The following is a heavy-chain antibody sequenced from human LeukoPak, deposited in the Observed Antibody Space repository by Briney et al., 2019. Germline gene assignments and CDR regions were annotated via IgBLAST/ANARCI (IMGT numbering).Heavy chain of an antibody. CDR3: ARAVTGSYYTGLGY. D-gene: IGHD3-10*01. V-gene: IGHV3-30*03. CDR2: ISYDGSNK. Sequence: GGSLRLSCAASGFTFSTCGMHWVRQAPGKGLEWVTFISYDGSNKYYADSVKGRFTISRDNSKNTLYLQMNSLRAEDTAIYYCARAVTGSYYTGLGYWGQGTLVSVSS. J-gene: IGHJ4*02. CDR1: GFTFSTCG.